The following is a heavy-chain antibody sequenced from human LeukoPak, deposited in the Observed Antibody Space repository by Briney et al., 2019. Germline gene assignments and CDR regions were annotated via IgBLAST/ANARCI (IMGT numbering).Heavy chain of an antibody. CDR3: AREMVVVPASHYYYYYGMDV. D-gene: IGHD2-2*01. V-gene: IGHV1-2*02. CDR2: MNPNSGGT. J-gene: IGHJ6*02. Sequence: SVKVSCKASGYTLTGYYMHWVRQAPGQGLEWMGWMNPNSGGTNYAQKFQGRVTMTRDTSISTAYMELSRLRSDDTAVYYCAREMVVVPASHYYYYYGMDVWGQGTTVTVSS. CDR1: GYTLTGYY.